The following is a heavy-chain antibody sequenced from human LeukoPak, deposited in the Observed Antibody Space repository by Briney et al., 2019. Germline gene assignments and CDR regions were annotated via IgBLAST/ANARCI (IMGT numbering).Heavy chain of an antibody. D-gene: IGHD6-19*01. V-gene: IGHV3-7*03. J-gene: IGHJ5*02. CDR3: AKAVAGPYLPWFDP. Sequence: SGGSLRLSCAASGFMFSSNWMSWVRLAPGKGLEWVANIKEDGTETYYVDSVKGRFTISRDNAKNSLYLQMNSLRVEDTAVYYCAKAVAGPYLPWFDPWGQGTLVTVSS. CDR1: GFMFSSNW. CDR2: IKEDGTET.